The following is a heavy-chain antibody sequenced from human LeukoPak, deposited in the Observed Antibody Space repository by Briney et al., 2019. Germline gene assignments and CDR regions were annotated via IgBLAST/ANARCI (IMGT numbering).Heavy chain of an antibody. CDR1: GFTFSSYA. D-gene: IGHD4-17*01. CDR3: ARTGDYEVVFDY. J-gene: IGHJ4*02. CDR2: ISSNGGST. Sequence: GGSLRLSCAASGFTFSSYAMHWVRQAPGKGLEYVSAISSNGGSTYYANSVKGRFTISRDNSKYTLYLQMGSLRAEDMAVYYCARTGDYEVVFDYWGQGTLVTVSS. V-gene: IGHV3-64*01.